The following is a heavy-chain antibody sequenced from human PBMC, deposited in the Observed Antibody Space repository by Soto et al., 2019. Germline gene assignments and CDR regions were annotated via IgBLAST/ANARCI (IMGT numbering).Heavy chain of an antibody. V-gene: IGHV1-69*13. CDR2: IIPIFGTA. D-gene: IGHD1-26*01. Sequence: EASVKVSCKASGGTFSSYAISWVRQAPGQGLEWMGGIIPIFGTANYAQKFQGRVTITADESTSTAYMELSSLRSEDTAVYYCAREVSGSYGRRTAAYDIWGQGTMVTVSS. CDR1: GGTFSSYA. CDR3: AREVSGSYGRRTAAYDI. J-gene: IGHJ3*02.